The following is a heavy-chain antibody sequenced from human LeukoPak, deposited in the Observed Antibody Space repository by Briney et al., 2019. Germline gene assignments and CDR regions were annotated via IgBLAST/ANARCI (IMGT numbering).Heavy chain of an antibody. V-gene: IGHV4-38-2*01. J-gene: IGHJ3*02. D-gene: IGHD2-2*01. Sequence: PSETLSLTCAVSGYSISSGYSWGCRRQPPGRGLEWVGSIYLSGRTNYNPSLKSPVTISVDTSKNRFTLKLSSVTAADTAVYYCARQDIVVVPAAPKSGGEDFDIWGQGTMVTVSS. CDR1: GYSISSGYS. CDR3: ARQDIVVVPAAPKSGGEDFDI. CDR2: IYLSGRT.